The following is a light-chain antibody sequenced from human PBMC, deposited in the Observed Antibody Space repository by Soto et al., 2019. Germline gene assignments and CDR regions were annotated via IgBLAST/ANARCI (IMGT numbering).Light chain of an antibody. CDR3: QQYNKWPLT. J-gene: IGKJ2*01. V-gene: IGKV3D-15*01. Sequence: EIVMTQSPATLSVSPGERATLSCRASQSISSNLAWYQQKPGQAPRLLIYGASTRATGIPARFSGSGSGTEFTLTISSLQTEDFTVYHCQQYNKWPLTFGQGTKLDIK. CDR1: QSISSN. CDR2: GAS.